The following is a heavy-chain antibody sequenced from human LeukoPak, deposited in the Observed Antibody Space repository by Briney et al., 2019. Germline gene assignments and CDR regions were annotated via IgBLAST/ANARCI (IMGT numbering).Heavy chain of an antibody. Sequence: GGSLSLSCAASGFTFSSYWMHWVRQAPGKGLVWVSRINTDGSSTSYADSVKGRFTISRDNAKNTLYLQMNSLRAEDTAVYYCARDSRIVVVPAAPDYWGQGTLVTVSS. D-gene: IGHD2-2*01. V-gene: IGHV3-74*01. CDR3: ARDSRIVVVPAAPDY. CDR1: GFTFSSYW. J-gene: IGHJ4*02. CDR2: INTDGSST.